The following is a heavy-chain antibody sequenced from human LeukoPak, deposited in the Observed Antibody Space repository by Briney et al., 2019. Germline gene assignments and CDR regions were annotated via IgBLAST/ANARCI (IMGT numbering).Heavy chain of an antibody. CDR3: ARDHNYDSSGYYYAPLGY. CDR2: IHHSGST. J-gene: IGHJ4*02. CDR1: GYPISSGYY. V-gene: IGHV4-38-2*02. D-gene: IGHD3-22*01. Sequence: SETLSLTCTVSGYPISSGYYWGWIRQPPGKGLEWIGSIHHSGSTYYNPSLKSRVTISVDTSKNQFSLKPSSVTAADTAVYYCARDHNYDSSGYYYAPLGYWGQGTLVTVSS.